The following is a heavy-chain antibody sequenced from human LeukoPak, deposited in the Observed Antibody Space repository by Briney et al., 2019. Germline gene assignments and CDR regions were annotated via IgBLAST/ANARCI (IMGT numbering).Heavy chain of an antibody. J-gene: IGHJ4*02. CDR3: ARGFGSGRSTLFDY. CDR2: INHSGST. CDR1: GRSFSGYY. Sequence: PSATLSLTCAAYGRSFSGYYWNWLRQSPGKGLEWVGVINHSGSTNYNQSLKSRVTISVDTSKNQFYLKLSSVTAADTTVYCCARGFGSGRSTLFDYWGQGTLVTVSS. V-gene: IGHV4-34*01. D-gene: IGHD6-19*01.